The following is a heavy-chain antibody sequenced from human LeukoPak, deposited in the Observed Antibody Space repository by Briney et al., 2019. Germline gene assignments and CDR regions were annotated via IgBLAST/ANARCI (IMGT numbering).Heavy chain of an antibody. Sequence: GGPLRLSCAASGFTFSSYEMNWVRQAPGKGLEWVSYISSSGSTIYYADSVKGRFTISRDNAKNSLYLQMNSLRAEDTAVYYCAKDWSSGYPYYFDYWGRGTLVTVSS. CDR1: GFTFSSYE. CDR3: AKDWSSGYPYYFDY. J-gene: IGHJ4*02. CDR2: ISSSGSTI. V-gene: IGHV3-48*03. D-gene: IGHD3-22*01.